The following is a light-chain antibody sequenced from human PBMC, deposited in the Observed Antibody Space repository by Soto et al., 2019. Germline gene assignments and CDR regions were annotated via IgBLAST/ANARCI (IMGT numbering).Light chain of an antibody. Sequence: TDTLSVSPGERATLSCRASQSVSSNLAWYQQKPGQAPRLLIYGASTRATGIPARFSGSGSGTEFTLTISSLQSEDFAVYYCQQYTNWPPSTFGQGTKVDIK. CDR1: QSVSSN. J-gene: IGKJ1*01. V-gene: IGKV3-15*01. CDR3: QQYTNWPPST. CDR2: GAS.